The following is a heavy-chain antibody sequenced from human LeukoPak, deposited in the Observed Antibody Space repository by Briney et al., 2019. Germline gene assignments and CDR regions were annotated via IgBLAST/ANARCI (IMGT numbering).Heavy chain of an antibody. CDR1: GGSIKNYN. CDR3: ARDVPRGTGYMDV. D-gene: IGHD3-10*01. Sequence: SETLSLTCTVSGGSIKNYNWTWIRQPPGKGLEWIGYIYYSGSTSSNPSLKSRVTISVDTSKNQFSLRLKYVTAADTAVYYCARDVPRGTGYMDVWGKGTTVTVSS. CDR2: IYYSGST. J-gene: IGHJ6*03. V-gene: IGHV4-59*01.